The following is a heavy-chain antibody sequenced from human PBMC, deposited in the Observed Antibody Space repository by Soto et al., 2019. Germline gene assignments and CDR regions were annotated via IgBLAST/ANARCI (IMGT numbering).Heavy chain of an antibody. Sequence: VGSLRLSCAASGFIFGDFYMTWIRQAPGKGLEWVSEISTSSSYTNYADSVKGRFTVSRENANNTLYLEMNSLRAEDTAVYFCARDRDTYGHGFFDSWGQGALVTVSS. D-gene: IGHD5-18*01. CDR3: ARDRDTYGHGFFDS. J-gene: IGHJ4*02. CDR1: GFIFGDFY. CDR2: ISTSSSYT. V-gene: IGHV3-11*05.